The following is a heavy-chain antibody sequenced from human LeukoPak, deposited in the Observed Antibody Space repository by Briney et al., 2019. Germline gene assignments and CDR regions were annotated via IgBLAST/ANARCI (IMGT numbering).Heavy chain of an antibody. D-gene: IGHD3-22*01. CDR1: GGSFSGYY. Sequence: ASETLSLTCAVYGGSFSGYYWSWIRQPPGKGLEWIGEINHSGSTNYNPSLKSRVTISVDTSKNQFSLQLNSVTPEDTAVYYCVRDDGIGLDAFDVWSPGTMVTVSS. CDR2: INHSGST. CDR3: VRDDGIGLDAFDV. J-gene: IGHJ3*01. V-gene: IGHV4-34*01.